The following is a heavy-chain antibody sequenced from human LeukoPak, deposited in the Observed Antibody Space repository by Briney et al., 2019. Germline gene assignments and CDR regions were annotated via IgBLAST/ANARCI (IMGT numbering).Heavy chain of an antibody. J-gene: IGHJ4*02. D-gene: IGHD6-19*01. Sequence: AGRSLRLSCAASGFTFSSYGMHGVRQAPGKGLEWVAVIWYDGSNKYYADSVKGRFTISRDNSKNTLYLQMNSLRAEDTAVYYCARDQGSGWSTLQYYFDYWGQGTLVTVSS. CDR1: GFTFSSYG. CDR2: IWYDGSNK. CDR3: ARDQGSGWSTLQYYFDY. V-gene: IGHV3-33*01.